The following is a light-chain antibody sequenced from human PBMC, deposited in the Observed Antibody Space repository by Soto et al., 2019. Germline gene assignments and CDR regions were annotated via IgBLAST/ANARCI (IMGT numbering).Light chain of an antibody. CDR1: SSNIGAGYD. V-gene: IGLV1-40*01. J-gene: IGLJ3*02. CDR2: GNS. Sequence: QSVLTQPPSVSGAPGQRVTISCTGSSSNIGAGYDVHWYQQLPGTAPKLLIYGNSNRPSGVPDRFSGYTSGTSASLAITGLQAEDEADYYCQSYDSSLSWVFGGGTKLTVL. CDR3: QSYDSSLSWV.